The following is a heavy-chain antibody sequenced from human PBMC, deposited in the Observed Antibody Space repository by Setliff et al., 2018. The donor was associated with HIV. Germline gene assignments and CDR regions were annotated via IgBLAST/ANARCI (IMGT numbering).Heavy chain of an antibody. J-gene: IGHJ4*02. Sequence: ASVKVSCKASGYTFTDYFIHWVRQAPGQGLEWMGWIHPSSGATSYAQKFQGRVTMTRDTSISTAYMEVSRLRSDDTAVYYCARVPGRNYFDYWGQGTLVTVSS. CDR2: IHPSSGAT. CDR1: GYTFTDYF. V-gene: IGHV1-2*02. CDR3: ARVPGRNYFDY.